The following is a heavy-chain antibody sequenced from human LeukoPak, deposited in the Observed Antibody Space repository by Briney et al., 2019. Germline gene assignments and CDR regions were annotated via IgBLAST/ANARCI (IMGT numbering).Heavy chain of an antibody. CDR3: ARRGFSFDTDGNWFDP. CDR1: GYSFTSYW. J-gene: IGHJ5*02. Sequence: GESLKISCKGSGYSFTSYWIGWVRQMPGKGLEWMGIIYPGDSDTRYSPSFQGQVTISADKSISTAYLQWSSLKASDTAMYYCARRGFSFDTDGNWFDPWGQGTLVTVSS. CDR2: IYPGDSDT. V-gene: IGHV5-51*01. D-gene: IGHD5-12*01.